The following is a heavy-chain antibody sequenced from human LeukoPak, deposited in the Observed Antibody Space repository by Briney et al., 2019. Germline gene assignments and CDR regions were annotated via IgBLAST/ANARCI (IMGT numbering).Heavy chain of an antibody. V-gene: IGHV4-4*07. CDR2: IYTSGST. CDR1: GGSISSYY. CDR3: ARVDLRAAYFDY. Sequence: PSETLSLTCTVSGGSISSYYWSWIRQPAGEGLEWIGRIYTSGSTGYNPSLKSRVTMSVDTSKSQFSLRLSSVTAADTALYYCARVDLRAAYFDYWGQGTLVTVSS. J-gene: IGHJ4*02. D-gene: IGHD2-15*01.